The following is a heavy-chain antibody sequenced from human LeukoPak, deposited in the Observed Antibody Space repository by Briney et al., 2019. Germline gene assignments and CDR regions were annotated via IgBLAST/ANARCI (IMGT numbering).Heavy chain of an antibody. V-gene: IGHV1-18*01. CDR2: ISAYNGNT. CDR1: GYTFTSYG. CDR3: ARDRAVAQWLVRGYYYYGMDV. D-gene: IGHD6-19*01. Sequence: ASVKVSCKASGYTFTSYGISWVRQAPGQGLEWMGWISAYNGNTNYAQKLQGRVTMTTDTSTSTAYMELRSLRSDDTAVYYCARDRAVAQWLVRGYYYYGMDVWGQGTTVTVSS. J-gene: IGHJ6*02.